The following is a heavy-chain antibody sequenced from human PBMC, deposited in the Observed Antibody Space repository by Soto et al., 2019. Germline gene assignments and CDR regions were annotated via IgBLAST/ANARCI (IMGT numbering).Heavy chain of an antibody. D-gene: IGHD3-16*01. Sequence: EVQLVESGGDLVQPGGSLRLSCATSDFTFRNYWMNWVRQAPGKGLEWVANIKPDGSATNYVDSVKGRFTISRDNVRNLVSLANNRLGGEEPAGYFWFWGNGGPQWGQGTLVTVSS. V-gene: IGHV3-7*03. CDR2: IKPDGSAT. CDR1: DFTFRNYW. CDR3: FWGNGGPQ. J-gene: IGHJ4*02.